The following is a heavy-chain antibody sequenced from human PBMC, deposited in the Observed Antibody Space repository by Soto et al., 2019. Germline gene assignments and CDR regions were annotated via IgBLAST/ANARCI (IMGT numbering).Heavy chain of an antibody. J-gene: IGHJ4*02. CDR2: IWHDGRYE. CDR1: GDSLSNYG. Sequence: QVQLVESGGGVVQPGKSLRLSCVASGDSLSNYGMHWVRQAPGKGLEWVASIWHDGRYEFHADSVKGRFAISRDNSKNSLYLQMNSLRVEDTAMYYCVTEEGVHYDSTWGDFWGQGTLVTVSS. V-gene: IGHV3-33*01. CDR3: VTEEGVHYDSTWGDF. D-gene: IGHD4-17*01.